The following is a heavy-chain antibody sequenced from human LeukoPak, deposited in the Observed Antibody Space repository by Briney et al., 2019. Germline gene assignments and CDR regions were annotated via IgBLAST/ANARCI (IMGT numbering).Heavy chain of an antibody. D-gene: IGHD3-10*01. CDR2: INPNSGGT. CDR1: GYTFTGYY. CDR3: AREEPWFGESNDAFDI. J-gene: IGHJ3*02. Sequence: ASVKVSCKASGYTFTGYYMHWVRQAPGQGLEWMGWINPNSGGTNYAQKFQGRVTMTRDTSISTAYMELSSLRSEDTAVYYCAREEPWFGESNDAFDIWGQGTMVTVSS. V-gene: IGHV1-2*02.